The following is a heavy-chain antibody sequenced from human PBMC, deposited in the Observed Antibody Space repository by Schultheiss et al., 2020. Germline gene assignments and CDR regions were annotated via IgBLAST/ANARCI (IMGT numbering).Heavy chain of an antibody. CDR3: TRAYSSSELVDY. CDR1: GFTFGDYA. CDR2: IRSKAYGGTT. J-gene: IGHJ4*02. D-gene: IGHD6-6*01. V-gene: IGHV3-49*03. Sequence: GGSLRLSCTASGFTFGDYAMSWFRQAPGKGLEWVGFIRSKAYGGTTEYAVSVKGRFTISRDDSKSIAYLQMNSLKTEDTAVYYCTRAYSSSELVDYWGQGTLVTVSS.